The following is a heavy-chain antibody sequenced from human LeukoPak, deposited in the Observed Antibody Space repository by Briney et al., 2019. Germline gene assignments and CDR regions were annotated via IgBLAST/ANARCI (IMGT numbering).Heavy chain of an antibody. V-gene: IGHV3-66*01. J-gene: IGHJ4*02. D-gene: IGHD3-10*01. CDR2: IYSTGAT. CDR3: ARLRGNTMVEY. Sequence: GGSLRLSCAASGFTVSNNYMKWVRQAPGKGLEWVSLIYSTGATYFADSVKGRFTISRDNSKNTLNLQMNSLRADDTAVYYCARLRGNTMVEYWGQGTLVTVSS. CDR1: GFTVSNNY.